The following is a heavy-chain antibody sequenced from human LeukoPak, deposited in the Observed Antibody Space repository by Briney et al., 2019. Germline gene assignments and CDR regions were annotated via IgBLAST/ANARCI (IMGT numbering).Heavy chain of an antibody. Sequence: VISADGKNKNCADSVKGRFTISRDKSTLYLEMNNLKPEDTALYYCARDVGKDTITTEIAYWGQGTLVTVSS. J-gene: IGHJ4*02. V-gene: IGHV3-30*03. D-gene: IGHD4-11*01. CDR3: ARDVGKDTITTEIAY. CDR2: ISADGKNK.